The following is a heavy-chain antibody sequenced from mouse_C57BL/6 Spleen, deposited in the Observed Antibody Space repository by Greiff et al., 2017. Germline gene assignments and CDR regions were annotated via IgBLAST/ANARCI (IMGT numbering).Heavy chain of an antibody. J-gene: IGHJ2*01. CDR3: ARPLYDYVDY. Sequence: VQLQQSGPELVKPGASVKISCKASGYAFSSSWMNWVKQRPGQGLEWIGRIYPGDGDTNYNGKFKGKATLTADKSSSTAYMQLSSLTSEDSAVYCCARPLYDYVDYWGQGTTLTVSS. V-gene: IGHV1-82*01. D-gene: IGHD1-1*01. CDR2: IYPGDGDT. CDR1: GYAFSSSW.